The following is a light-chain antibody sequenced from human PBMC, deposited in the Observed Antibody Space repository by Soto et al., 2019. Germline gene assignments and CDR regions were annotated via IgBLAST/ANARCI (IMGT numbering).Light chain of an antibody. CDR2: DAS. J-gene: IGKJ1*01. CDR1: QSISSW. Sequence: DIQMTQSPSTLSASVGDRVTITCRASQSISSWLAWYQQKPGKAPKLLIYDASSMESGVPSRFSGSGSVTDFTLTISSLQPDDFATYYCQQYNSYSGTFGQGTKVEIK. CDR3: QQYNSYSGT. V-gene: IGKV1-5*01.